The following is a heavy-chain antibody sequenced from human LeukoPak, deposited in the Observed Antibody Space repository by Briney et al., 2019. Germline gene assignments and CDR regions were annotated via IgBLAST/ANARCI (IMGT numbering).Heavy chain of an antibody. CDR2: INPNIGDT. D-gene: IGHD2-15*01. Sequence: ASVKVSCKASGYTFIGYYIHWVRQAPGQGLEWMGRINPNIGDTDYAQKFQGGVTMTRDTSISTAYMELSGLTSDDTAVYYCARDHPDCSADSCYSWGQGTLVTVSS. J-gene: IGHJ4*02. CDR3: ARDHPDCSADSCYS. CDR1: GYTFIGYY. V-gene: IGHV1-2*06.